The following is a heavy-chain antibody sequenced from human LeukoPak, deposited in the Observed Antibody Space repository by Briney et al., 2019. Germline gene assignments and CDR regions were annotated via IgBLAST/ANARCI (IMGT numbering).Heavy chain of an antibody. Sequence: ASVKVSCKASGYTFTGYYVHWVRQAPGQGLEWMGWINPNSGGTNYAQKFQGRVTMTRDTSISTAYMELSRLRSDDTAVYYCARGGYSSGWYFWFDPWGQGTLVTVSS. V-gene: IGHV1-2*02. J-gene: IGHJ5*02. CDR3: ARGGYSSGWYFWFDP. D-gene: IGHD6-19*01. CDR1: GYTFTGYY. CDR2: INPNSGGT.